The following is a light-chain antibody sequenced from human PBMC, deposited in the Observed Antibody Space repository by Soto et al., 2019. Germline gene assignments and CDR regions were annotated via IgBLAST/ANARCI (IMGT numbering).Light chain of an antibody. CDR3: QQYGSSRFT. CDR1: QSITNSY. CDR2: GAS. J-gene: IGKJ3*01. V-gene: IGKV3-20*01. Sequence: EIVLTQSPGTLSLSPGERATLSCRASQSITNSYLAWYQQKPGQAPRLLVYGASSRATGIPDRFSGSGSGTDFTLTISRLEPEDFALYYCQQYGSSRFTFGPGTKVDLK.